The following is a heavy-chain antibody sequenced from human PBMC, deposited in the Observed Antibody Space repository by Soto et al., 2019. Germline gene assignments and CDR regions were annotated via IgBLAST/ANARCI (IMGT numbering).Heavy chain of an antibody. J-gene: IGHJ4*02. V-gene: IGHV3-33*01. CDR3: VAINYDIVPGYFSEC. Sequence: QVQLVESGGGVVQPGRSLRLSCAASGFTFSDYGMHWVRQAPGKGLEWVALIWFDGTNEYYAASVKGRFTISRDNSKNTLYLQMNSLRAEDTAVYYCVAINYDIVPGYFSECWGQGTLVTVSS. CDR1: GFTFSDYG. CDR2: IWFDGTNE. D-gene: IGHD3-9*01.